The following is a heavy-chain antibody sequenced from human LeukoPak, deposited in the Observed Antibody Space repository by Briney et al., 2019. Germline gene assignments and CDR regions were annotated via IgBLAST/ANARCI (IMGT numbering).Heavy chain of an antibody. CDR2: ISAYNGNT. D-gene: IGHD6-13*01. CDR3: ARDGARAAAGRANDY. Sequence: ASVKVSCKASGGTFSSYAISWVRQAPGQGLEWMGWISAYNGNTNYAQKLQGRVTMTTDTSTSTAYMELRSLRSDDTAVYYCARDGARAAAGRANDYWGQGTLVTVSS. CDR1: GGTFSSYA. J-gene: IGHJ4*02. V-gene: IGHV1-18*01.